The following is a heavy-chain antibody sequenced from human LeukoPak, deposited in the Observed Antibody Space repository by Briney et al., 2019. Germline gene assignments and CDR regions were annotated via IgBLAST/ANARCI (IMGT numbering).Heavy chain of an antibody. CDR1: GGSISSSSYY. J-gene: IGHJ3*02. V-gene: IGHV4-39*01. CDR3: ARWDYGGNWWSMSAFDI. Sequence: ESSETLSPTCTVSGGSISSSSYYWGWIRQPPGKGLEWIGSIYYSGSTYYNPSLKSRVTISVDTSKNQFSLKLSSVTAADTAVYYCARWDYGGNWWSMSAFDIWGQGTMVTVSS. CDR2: IYYSGST. D-gene: IGHD4-23*01.